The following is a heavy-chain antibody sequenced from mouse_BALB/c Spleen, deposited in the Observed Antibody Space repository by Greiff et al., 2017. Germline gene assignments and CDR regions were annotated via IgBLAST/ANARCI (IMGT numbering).Heavy chain of an antibody. CDR2: IYPGNVNT. CDR3: AENDYDWFAY. V-gene: IGHV1-66*01. D-gene: IGHD2-4*01. Sequence: QVQLQQSGPELVKPGASVRISCKASGYTFTSYYIHWVKQRPGQGLEWIGWIYPGNVNTKYDPKFQGKATITADTSSNTAYLQLSSLTSEDTAVYYCAENDYDWFAYWGQGTLVTVSA. J-gene: IGHJ3*01. CDR1: GYTFTSYY.